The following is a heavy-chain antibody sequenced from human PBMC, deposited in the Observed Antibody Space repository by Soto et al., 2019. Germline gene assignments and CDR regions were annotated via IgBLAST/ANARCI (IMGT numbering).Heavy chain of an antibody. J-gene: IGHJ4*02. Sequence: QVQLVESGGGVVQPGRSLRLSCAASGFTFSSYGMHWVRQAPGKGLEWVAVISYDGSNKYYADSVKGRFTISRDNSKNTVYLQMNSLRAEDTAVYYCAKDRYYYFDYWGQGTLVTVSS. V-gene: IGHV3-30*18. CDR2: ISYDGSNK. D-gene: IGHD1-1*01. CDR1: GFTFSSYG. CDR3: AKDRYYYFDY.